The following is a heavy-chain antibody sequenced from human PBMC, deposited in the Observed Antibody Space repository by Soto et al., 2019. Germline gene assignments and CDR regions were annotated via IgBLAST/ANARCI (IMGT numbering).Heavy chain of an antibody. V-gene: IGHV3-30*03. CDR2: ISRDGGTK. CDR1: GFTVSSYG. J-gene: IGHJ4*02. CDR3: TGEVASGY. Sequence: QVQLVESGGGVGQPGRSLRLSCAASGFTVSSYGMHWVRQAPGKGLEWVAVISRDGGTKYYADSVKGRFTISRDNSRNTLFLEMNSLRGDDMAVYYCTGEVASGYWGQGTLVTVSS. D-gene: IGHD2-8*02.